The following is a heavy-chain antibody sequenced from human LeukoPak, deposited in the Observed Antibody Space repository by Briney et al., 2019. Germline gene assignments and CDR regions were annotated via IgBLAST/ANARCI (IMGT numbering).Heavy chain of an antibody. D-gene: IGHD3-22*01. CDR1: GFTFSSYA. V-gene: IGHV3-23*01. Sequence: GGSLRLSCAASGFTFSSYAMSWVRQAPGKGLEWVSSISGNGGSTYYADSVKGRFTISRDNSKSTLYLQMNSLRAEDTAVYYCAKDPYYYDSSGYFRDWGQGTLVTVPS. CDR2: ISGNGGST. CDR3: AKDPYYYDSSGYFRD. J-gene: IGHJ4*02.